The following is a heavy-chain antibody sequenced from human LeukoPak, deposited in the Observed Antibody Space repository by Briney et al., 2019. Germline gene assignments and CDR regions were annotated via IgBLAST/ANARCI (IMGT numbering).Heavy chain of an antibody. J-gene: IGHJ4*02. V-gene: IGHV4-30-4*08. CDR3: ARDSWYYYGSGSNNN. CDR1: GGSISSGDYY. Sequence: SETLSLTCTVSGGSISSGDYYWSWVRQPPGKGLEWIGYIYYSGSTYYNPSLKSRVTISVDTSKNQFSPKLSSVTAADTAVYYCARDSWYYYGSGSNNNWGQGTLVTVSS. CDR2: IYYSGST. D-gene: IGHD3-10*01.